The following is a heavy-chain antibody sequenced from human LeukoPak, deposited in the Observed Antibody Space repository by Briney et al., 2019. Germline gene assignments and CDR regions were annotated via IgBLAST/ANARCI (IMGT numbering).Heavy chain of an antibody. CDR1: GYTFTSYD. D-gene: IGHD2-15*01. CDR3: AKDIFKWSTPRKHYFDY. Sequence: ASVKVSCKASGYTFTSYDINWVRQATGQGLEWMGWMNPNSGNTGYAQKFQGRVTITRNTSISTAYMELSSLRSEDTALYYCAKDIFKWSTPRKHYFDYWGQGTLVTVSS. CDR2: MNPNSGNT. V-gene: IGHV1-8*03. J-gene: IGHJ4*02.